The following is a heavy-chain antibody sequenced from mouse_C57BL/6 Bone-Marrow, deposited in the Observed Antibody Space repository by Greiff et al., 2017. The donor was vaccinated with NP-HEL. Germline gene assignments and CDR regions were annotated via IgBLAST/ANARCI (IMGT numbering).Heavy chain of an antibody. CDR3: TTYYSGSRY. V-gene: IGHV14-4*01. D-gene: IGHD1-3*01. J-gene: IGHJ2*01. Sequence: VQLQQSGAELVRPGASVQLSCTASGFNIKDDYMPWVKQRPEQGLEWIGRIDPENGDTEYASKFTGKATIPADTSSNTASLQLSSLTSEDTAVYYSTTYYSGSRYWGQGTTLTVSS. CDR1: GFNIKDDY. CDR2: IDPENGDT.